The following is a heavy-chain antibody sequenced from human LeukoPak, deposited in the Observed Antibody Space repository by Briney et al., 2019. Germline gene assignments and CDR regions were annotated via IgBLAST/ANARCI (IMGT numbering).Heavy chain of an antibody. CDR2: ISGSGGGT. V-gene: IGHV3-23*01. J-gene: IGHJ4*02. Sequence: GGSLRLSCAASGFTFTGYAMTWVRQAPRKGLEWVSAISGSGGGTHYADSVQGRFTISRDNSLYTVYLQMDSLRGDDTAVYYCAKDRISYTTSPGELSHWGQGTLVIVSS. CDR3: AKDRISYTTSPGELSH. CDR1: GFTFTGYA. D-gene: IGHD3-10*01.